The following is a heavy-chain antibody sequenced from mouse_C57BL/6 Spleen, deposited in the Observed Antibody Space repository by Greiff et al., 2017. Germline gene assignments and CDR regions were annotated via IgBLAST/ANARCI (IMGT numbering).Heavy chain of an antibody. V-gene: IGHV1-64*01. Sequence: QVQLQQPGAELVKPGASVKLSCKASGYTFTSYWMHWVKQRPGQGLEWIGMIHPNSGSTNYNEKFKSKATLTVDKSSSTAYMQLSSLTSEDSAVYYCAREEGFMGRYYFDYWGQGTTLTVAS. CDR2: IHPNSGST. CDR3: AREEGFMGRYYFDY. D-gene: IGHD1-2*01. CDR1: GYTFTSYW. J-gene: IGHJ2*01.